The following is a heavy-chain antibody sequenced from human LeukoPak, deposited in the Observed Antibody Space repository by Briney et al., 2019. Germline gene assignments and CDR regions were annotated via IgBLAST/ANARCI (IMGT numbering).Heavy chain of an antibody. D-gene: IGHD3-10*01. CDR3: AGTEGPTMVRGVQGVGSYSVDP. V-gene: IGHV3-53*01. J-gene: IGHJ5*02. CDR1: GFTVSSNY. CDR2: IYSGGST. Sequence: PGGSVSFTCAASGFTVSSNYMSWVRQAPGKGLEWVSVIYSGGSTYYADSVKGRFTISRDNSKNTLYLQMNSLRAEDTAVYYCAGTEGPTMVRGVQGVGSYSVDPWGQGTLVTVSS.